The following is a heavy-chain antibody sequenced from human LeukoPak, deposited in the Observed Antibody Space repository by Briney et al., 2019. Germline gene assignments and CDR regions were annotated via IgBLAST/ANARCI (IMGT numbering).Heavy chain of an antibody. D-gene: IGHD1-14*01. CDR2: INPNSGET. CDR3: AKHDRTTFDY. V-gene: IGHV1-8*01. Sequence: ASVKVSCKASGYTLTSYDINWVRQATGQEPEWMGYINPNSGETGYSQKFQGRVTITRDTSISTAYMELRSLRSEDTAVYYCAKHDRTTFDYWGQGTLVTVSS. CDR1: GYTLTSYD. J-gene: IGHJ4*02.